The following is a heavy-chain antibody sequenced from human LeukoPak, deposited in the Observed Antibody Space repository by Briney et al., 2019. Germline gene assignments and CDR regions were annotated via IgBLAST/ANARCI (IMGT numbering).Heavy chain of an antibody. CDR1: GGSISSSSYH. J-gene: IGHJ4*02. Sequence: SETLSLTCTVSGGSISSSSYHWGWIRQPPGKGLEWIGSIYYSGSTYYNPSLKSRVTISVDTSKNQFSLKLSSVTAADTAVYYCARVSKRVKTVDYWGQGTLVTVSS. CDR3: ARVSKRVKTVDY. D-gene: IGHD1-14*01. V-gene: IGHV4-39*07. CDR2: IYYSGST.